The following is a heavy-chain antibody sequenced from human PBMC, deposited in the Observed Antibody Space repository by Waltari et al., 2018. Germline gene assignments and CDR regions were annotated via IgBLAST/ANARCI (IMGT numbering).Heavy chain of an antibody. CDR3: ARQRTHTGFYGKLPVSYFDV. CDR2: ISYNGAN. V-gene: IGHV4-39*01. D-gene: IGHD1-1*01. CDR1: GPSRSPTFY. J-gene: IGHJ4*02. Sequence: QLQLEESGPGLVKPSETLSLTCTVSGPSRSPTFYCPWTRKSPGRGLEWITSISYNGANYHNPSLKSRVTVSADASEDQLFLKLSSVTPTATAVYFCARQRTHTGFYGKLPVSYFDVWGRGTLVAVSS.